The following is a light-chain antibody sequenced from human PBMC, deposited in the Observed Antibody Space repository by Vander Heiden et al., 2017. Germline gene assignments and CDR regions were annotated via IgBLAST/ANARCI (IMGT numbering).Light chain of an antibody. J-gene: IGLJ3*02. CDR3: QSYDSSALV. CDR2: EDH. V-gene: IGLV6-57*03. CDR1: GGSIVSNS. Sequence: NFMLTQPPSATESLEKTVTISRTLSGGSIVSNSVHLYPPPPGSAPTTVIYEDHQSPSGVPERVSGSSDSSSNSASHTISGLKTEDEADYYCQSYDSSALVFGGGTKLTVL.